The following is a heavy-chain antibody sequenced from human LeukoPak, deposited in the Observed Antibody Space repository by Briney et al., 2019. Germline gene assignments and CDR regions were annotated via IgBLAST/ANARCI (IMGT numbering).Heavy chain of an antibody. CDR1: GVTFITSG. CDR2: ISSSGGTK. V-gene: IGHV3-30*03. J-gene: IGHJ1*01. D-gene: IGHD6-19*01. Sequence: GGSLRLSCAASGVTFITSGMRWGRPAPRGGLEWVALISSSGGTKYYGDSVKGRFTISRDNSKNTLYLQMNSLRAEDTALYYCARPYSSGWYGDFQHWGQGTLVTVSS. CDR3: ARPYSSGWYGDFQH.